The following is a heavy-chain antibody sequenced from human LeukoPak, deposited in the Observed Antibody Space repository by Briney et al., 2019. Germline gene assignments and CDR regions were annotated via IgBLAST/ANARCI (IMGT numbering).Heavy chain of an antibody. Sequence: PSQTLSLTCTVSGGSINSGSYSWSWIRQPAGKGLEWIGRIYPSGNTNYNPSLKSRVTISVDTSKNQFSLKLSSVTAADTAVYYCARSVGDILTGFRNYYYYYMDVWGKGTTVTVSS. CDR1: GGSINSGSYS. V-gene: IGHV4-61*02. CDR3: ARSVGDILTGFRNYYYYYMDV. J-gene: IGHJ6*03. D-gene: IGHD3-9*01. CDR2: IYPSGNT.